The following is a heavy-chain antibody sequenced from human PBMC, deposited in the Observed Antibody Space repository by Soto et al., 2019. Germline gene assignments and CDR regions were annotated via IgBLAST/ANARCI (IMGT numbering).Heavy chain of an antibody. CDR2: IYYSGST. Sequence: PSETLSLTCTVSGGSISSYYWSWIRQPPGKGLEWIGYIYYSGSTNYNPSLKSRVTISVDTSKNQFSLKLSSVTAADTAVYYCARDFLYDSSGHYGMDVWGQGTTVTVS. V-gene: IGHV4-59*01. D-gene: IGHD3-22*01. CDR1: GGSISSYY. J-gene: IGHJ6*02. CDR3: ARDFLYDSSGHYGMDV.